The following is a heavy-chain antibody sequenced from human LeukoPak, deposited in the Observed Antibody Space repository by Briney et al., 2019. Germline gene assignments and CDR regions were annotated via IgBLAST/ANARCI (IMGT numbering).Heavy chain of an antibody. D-gene: IGHD6-13*01. V-gene: IGHV3-21*03. CDR2: ISNCSPYI. Sequence: KPGGSLRLSCAASGFTFSSYTMNWVRQAPGKGLEWVSSISNCSPYIYNADSVKGRFTISRDNARNSLYLQMNSLRAEDTAVYYCARGAIGSVGTRWFDPWGQGTLVTVSS. CDR3: ARGAIGSVGTRWFDP. J-gene: IGHJ5*02. CDR1: GFTFSSYT.